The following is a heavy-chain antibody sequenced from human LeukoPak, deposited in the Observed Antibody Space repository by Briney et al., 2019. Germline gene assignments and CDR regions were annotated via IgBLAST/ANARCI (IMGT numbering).Heavy chain of an antibody. CDR3: ARLYGSSSGKAFDI. J-gene: IGHJ3*02. D-gene: IGHD6-6*01. Sequence: GGSLRLSCAASGFTFSSYEMNWVRQAPGKGLEWVSYISSSGSTIYYADSVKGRFTISRDNAKNSLYLQMNSLRAEDTAVYYCARLYGSSSGKAFDIWGQGTMFTVSS. CDR1: GFTFSSYE. V-gene: IGHV3-48*03. CDR2: ISSSGSTI.